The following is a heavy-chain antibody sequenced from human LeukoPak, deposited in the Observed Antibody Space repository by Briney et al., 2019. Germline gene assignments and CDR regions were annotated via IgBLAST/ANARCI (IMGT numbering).Heavy chain of an antibody. V-gene: IGHV3-53*01. CDR3: ASGGHGGGWSNFEY. Sequence: GGSLRLSCAASGFTVSRNNLIWVRQPPGKGLEWVSVIYSGDSTYYAESVQGRFTISRDRTKNTVYLQMNSLRAEDTAVYYCASGGHGGGWSNFEYWGQGALVTVSS. D-gene: IGHD6-19*01. CDR1: GFTVSRNN. CDR2: IYSGDST. J-gene: IGHJ4*02.